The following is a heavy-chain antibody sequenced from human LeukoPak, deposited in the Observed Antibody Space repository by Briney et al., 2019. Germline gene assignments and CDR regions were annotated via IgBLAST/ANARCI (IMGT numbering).Heavy chain of an antibody. D-gene: IGHD6-19*01. CDR2: IYYSGNT. V-gene: IGHV4-39*01. CDR1: GGSISSSSFY. CDR3: ARQGIRGQWLVHFDY. Sequence: SETLSLTCTVSGGSISSSSFYWGWIRQPPGKGLEWIGSIYYSGNTYYNPSLKSRVSISVDTSKNQFSLKLSAVTAADTAVYYCARQGIRGQWLVHFDYWGQGTLVTVSS. J-gene: IGHJ4*02.